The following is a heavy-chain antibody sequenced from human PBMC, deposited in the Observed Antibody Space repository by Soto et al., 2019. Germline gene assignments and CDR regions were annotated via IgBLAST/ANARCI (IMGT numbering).Heavy chain of an antibody. V-gene: IGHV3-23*01. D-gene: IGHD3-16*01. Sequence: GGSLRLSCAGSGFTFNRNAMSWVRQAPGKGLEWVSGITGNSAFTYYADSVKGRFTISRDNSKNTLYLQMNTLRVEDTAVYYCAKNRDYDYDAFDVWGQGTVVTVS. CDR1: GFTFNRNA. CDR2: ITGNSAFT. CDR3: AKNRDYDYDAFDV. J-gene: IGHJ3*01.